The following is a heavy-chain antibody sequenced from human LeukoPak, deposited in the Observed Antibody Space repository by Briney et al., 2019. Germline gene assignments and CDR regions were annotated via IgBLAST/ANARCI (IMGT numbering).Heavy chain of an antibody. Sequence: GGSLRLSCAASGFTLDDYGMSWVSQAPGKGLEWVSGINWNGGSTGYADSVKGRFTISRDNAKNSLYLQMNSLRAEDTALYYCARAAEYCSGGSCYSFDYWGQGTLVTVSS. CDR1: GFTLDDYG. J-gene: IGHJ4*02. V-gene: IGHV3-20*04. D-gene: IGHD2-15*01. CDR3: ARAAEYCSGGSCYSFDY. CDR2: INWNGGST.